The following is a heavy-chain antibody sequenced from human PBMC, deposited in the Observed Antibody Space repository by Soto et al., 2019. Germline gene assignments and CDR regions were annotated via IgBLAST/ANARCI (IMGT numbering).Heavy chain of an antibody. CDR1: GFTFSSYG. D-gene: IGHD2-2*01. Sequence: PGGSLRLSCAASGFTFSSYGMHWVRQAPGKGLEWVAVISYDGGNKYYADSVKGRFTISRDNSKNTLYLQMNSLRAEDTAVYYCASSEEYCSSTSCYVGDYYYYGMDVWGQGTTVTVSS. CDR3: ASSEEYCSSTSCYVGDYYYYGMDV. J-gene: IGHJ6*02. V-gene: IGHV3-30*03. CDR2: ISYDGGNK.